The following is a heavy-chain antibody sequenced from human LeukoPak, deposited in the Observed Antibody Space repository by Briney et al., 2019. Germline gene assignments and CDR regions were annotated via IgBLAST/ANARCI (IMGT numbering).Heavy chain of an antibody. D-gene: IGHD1-14*01. Sequence: GSLRHSCAASGVSFSTYWMSWVRQAPGKGLEWVANIKEDGSETYYVDSLRGRFTISRDNVKNSLYLQINSLRAEDTAVYYCGRDSFETDIDYWGQGTLVTISS. CDR1: GVSFSTYW. V-gene: IGHV3-7*01. CDR3: GRDSFETDIDY. J-gene: IGHJ4*02. CDR2: IKEDGSET.